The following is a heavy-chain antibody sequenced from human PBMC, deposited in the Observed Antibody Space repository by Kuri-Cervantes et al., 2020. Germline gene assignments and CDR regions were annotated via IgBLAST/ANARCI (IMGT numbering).Heavy chain of an antibody. CDR1: GFTFSSYA. V-gene: IGHV3-23*01. CDR3: AKMGVVASYYFDY. D-gene: IGHD2-15*01. Sequence: GESLKISCAASGFTFSSYAMSWVRQAPGKGLEWVSAISGSGGSTYYADSVKGRFTISRDNSKNTLYLQMNSLRAEDTAVYYCAKMGVVASYYFDYWGQGTQVTVSS. CDR2: ISGSGGST. J-gene: IGHJ4*02.